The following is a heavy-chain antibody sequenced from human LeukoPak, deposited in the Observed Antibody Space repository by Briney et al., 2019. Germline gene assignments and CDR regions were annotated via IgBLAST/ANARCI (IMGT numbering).Heavy chain of an antibody. V-gene: IGHV1-46*01. J-gene: IGHJ3*02. CDR1: GYTFTSYY. CDR2: INPSGGST. CDR3: ARDRSLLWFGESLDAFDI. D-gene: IGHD3-10*01. Sequence: ASVNVSCKASGYTFTSYYMHWVRQAPGQGLEWMGIINPSGGSTSYAQKFQGRVTMTRDTSTSTVYMELSSLRSEDTAVYYCARDRSLLWFGESLDAFDIWGQRTMDTVSS.